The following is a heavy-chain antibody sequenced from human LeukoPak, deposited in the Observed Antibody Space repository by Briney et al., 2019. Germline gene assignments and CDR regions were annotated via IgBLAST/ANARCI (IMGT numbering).Heavy chain of an antibody. CDR1: GGSISSYY. Sequence: SETLSLTCTVSGGSISSYYWSWIRQPPGKGLEWIGYIYYSGSTNYNPSLKSRVTISVDTSKNQFSLKLSSVTAADTAVYYCARDGHSGYVSNWFDPWGQGTLVTVSS. CDR2: IYYSGST. V-gene: IGHV4-59*12. J-gene: IGHJ5*02. D-gene: IGHD5-12*01. CDR3: ARDGHSGYVSNWFDP.